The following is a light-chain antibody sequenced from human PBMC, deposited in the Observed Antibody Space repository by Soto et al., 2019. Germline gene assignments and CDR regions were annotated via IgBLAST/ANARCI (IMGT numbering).Light chain of an antibody. V-gene: IGKV1-39*01. J-gene: IGKJ2*02. CDR1: QSISTY. CDR2: AAS. CDR3: QQSYSNPRT. Sequence: DIQLTQSPSSLSASVGDRVTITCRASQSISTYLNWYQQIPGKAPKLLIYAASTLQSGVPSRFSGGGSWTDFTLTISSLQPEDFATYFCQQSYSNPRTFGQGTKLEI.